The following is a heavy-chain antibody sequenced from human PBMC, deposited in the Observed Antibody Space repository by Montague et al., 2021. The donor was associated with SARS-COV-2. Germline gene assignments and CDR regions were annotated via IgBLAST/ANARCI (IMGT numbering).Heavy chain of an antibody. D-gene: IGHD6-13*01. CDR2: ISGSGGRT. Sequence: SLRLSCAASEFTFSSYAMSWVRQAPGKGLEWVSAISGSGGRTYYXDSVKGRFTLSRDNSKNTLYLQMNSLRAEDTAVYYCAKAALGSSSYFDYWGQGTPVTVSS. V-gene: IGHV3-23*01. CDR3: AKAALGSSSYFDY. CDR1: EFTFSSYA. J-gene: IGHJ4*02.